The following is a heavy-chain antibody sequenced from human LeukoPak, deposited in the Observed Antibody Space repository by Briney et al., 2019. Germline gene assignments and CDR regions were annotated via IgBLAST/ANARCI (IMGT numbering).Heavy chain of an antibody. D-gene: IGHD1-26*01. Sequence: SETLSLTCTVSGGSLSSYYWSWVRQTPGKSLEWIGYIYYSGSTNYNPSLTSRLTISLDTSKNQFSLRLSSVTAADTAVYYCAREIVEGVHFDHWGQGTLVTVSS. CDR2: IYYSGST. CDR1: GGSLSSYY. V-gene: IGHV4-59*01. CDR3: AREIVEGVHFDH. J-gene: IGHJ4*02.